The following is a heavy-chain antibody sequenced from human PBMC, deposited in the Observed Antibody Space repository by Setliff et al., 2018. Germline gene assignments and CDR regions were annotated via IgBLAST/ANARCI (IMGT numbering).Heavy chain of an antibody. D-gene: IGHD3-3*01. Sequence: PGGSLRLSCAASGFTFSNYEMNWVRQAPGKGLEWISFISSSGNTIYYIDSVKGRFTISRDNTKASLYLQMNSLRAEDTAVYYCARDVYDFSTGLAAPWGQGTLVTVSS. V-gene: IGHV3-48*03. CDR2: ISSSGNTI. J-gene: IGHJ5*02. CDR3: ARDVYDFSTGLAAP. CDR1: GFTFSNYE.